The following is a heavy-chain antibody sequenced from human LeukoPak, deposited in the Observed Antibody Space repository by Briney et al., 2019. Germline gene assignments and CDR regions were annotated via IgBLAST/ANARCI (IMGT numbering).Heavy chain of an antibody. CDR1: GGSISSYY. Sequence: SSETLSLTCTVSGGSISSYYWSWIRQPPGKGLEWIGYIYYSGSTNYNPSLKSRVTISVDTSKNQFSLKLSSVTAADTAVYYCARTGKLDYDFLSGYTYYFDYWGQGTLVTVSS. CDR2: IYYSGST. V-gene: IGHV4-59*12. D-gene: IGHD3-3*01. J-gene: IGHJ4*02. CDR3: ARTGKLDYDFLSGYTYYFDY.